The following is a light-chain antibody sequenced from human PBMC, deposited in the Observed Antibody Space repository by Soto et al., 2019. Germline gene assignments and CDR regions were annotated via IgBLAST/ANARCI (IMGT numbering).Light chain of an antibody. Sequence: QSALTQPASVSGSPGQSITISCTGTSSDVGGYNYVSWYQQHPGKAPKLMIYDVSNWPSGVSHRFSGSKSGNTASLTISGLLAEEEADYYCSSYTSSSTPVVFGGGTKLTVL. CDR3: SSYTSSSTPVV. CDR1: SSDVGGYNY. CDR2: DVS. J-gene: IGLJ2*01. V-gene: IGLV2-14*01.